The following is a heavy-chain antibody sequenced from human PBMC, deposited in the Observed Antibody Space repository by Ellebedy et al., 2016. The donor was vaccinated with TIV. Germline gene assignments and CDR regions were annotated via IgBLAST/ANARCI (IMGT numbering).Heavy chain of an antibody. CDR1: GGSFSGYY. CDR2: INHSGST. Sequence: SETLSLXXAVYGGSFSGYYWSWIRQPPGKGLEWIGEINHSGSTNYNPSLKSRVTISVDTSKNQFSLKLSSVTAADTAVYYCAREVGSSWYKDAFDIWGQGTMVTVSS. V-gene: IGHV4-34*01. J-gene: IGHJ3*02. CDR3: AREVGSSWYKDAFDI. D-gene: IGHD6-13*01.